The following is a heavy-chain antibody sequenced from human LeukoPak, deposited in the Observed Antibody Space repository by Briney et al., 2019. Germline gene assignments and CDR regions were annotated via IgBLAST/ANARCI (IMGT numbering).Heavy chain of an antibody. CDR1: GYTFTSYG. J-gene: IGHJ6*03. V-gene: IGHV1-18*01. CDR3: ARVATIFGVVPPFYYMDV. CDR2: ISAYNGNT. D-gene: IGHD3-3*01. Sequence: ASVKVTCKASGYTFTSYGISWVRQAPGQGLEWMGWISAYNGNTNYAQKLQGRVTMTTDTSTSTAYMELRSLRSDDTAVYYCARVATIFGVVPPFYYMDVWGKGPRSPSP.